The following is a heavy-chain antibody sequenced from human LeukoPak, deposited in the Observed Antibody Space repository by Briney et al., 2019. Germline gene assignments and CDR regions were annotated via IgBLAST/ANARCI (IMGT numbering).Heavy chain of an antibody. CDR2: IYFTGST. V-gene: IGHV4-59*02. CDR1: GGSVSGYH. CDR3: ARVTAAGGGFDH. D-gene: IGHD2-15*01. Sequence: SETLSLTCTVSGGSVSGYHWSWIRQPPGQGLERIGHIYFTGSTTYNPSLKSRVTISVDTSQNQFSLSLTSVTSADTAVYYCARVTAAGGGFDHWGQGTLVTVSS. J-gene: IGHJ4*02.